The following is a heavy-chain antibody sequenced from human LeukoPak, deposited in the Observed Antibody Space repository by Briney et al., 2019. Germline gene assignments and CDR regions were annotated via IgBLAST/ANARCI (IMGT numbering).Heavy chain of an antibody. CDR2: IYTGDRT. CDR1: GFSVSSNY. CDR3: ARQRDGYNSDPFDI. V-gene: IGHV3-66*02. D-gene: IGHD5-24*01. Sequence: HPGGSLRLSCAASGFSVSSNYMSWVRQAPGKGLKWFSVIYTGDRTDYADPVKGRFTVSRDNSKNTMYLQMNSLKTEDTALYYCARQRDGYNSDPFDIWGQGTMVTVFS. J-gene: IGHJ3*02.